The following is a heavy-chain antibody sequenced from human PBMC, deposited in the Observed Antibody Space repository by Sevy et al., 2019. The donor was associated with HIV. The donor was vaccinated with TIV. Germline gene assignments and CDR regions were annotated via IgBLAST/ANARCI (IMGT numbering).Heavy chain of an antibody. J-gene: IGHJ4*02. Sequence: ASVKVSCKASRYTFTSYEINWVRQASGQGLEWMGWVIPNSGKTSYAQKFQGRVAMTSSTSTSTAYMELRSRRPDDTAIYYCAALVSCCGDCYYLHYWGQGTLVTVSS. CDR2: VIPNSGKT. V-gene: IGHV1-8*01. D-gene: IGHD2-21*02. CDR3: AALVSCCGDCYYLHY. CDR1: RYTFTSYE.